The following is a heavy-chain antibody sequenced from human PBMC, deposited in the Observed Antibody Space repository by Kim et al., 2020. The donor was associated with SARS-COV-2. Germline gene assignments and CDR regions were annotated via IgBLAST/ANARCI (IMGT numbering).Heavy chain of an antibody. CDR2: ISGSGGST. CDR1: GFTFSSYA. CDR3: AKFPGPSTTRIWFGEF. V-gene: IGHV3-23*01. Sequence: GGSLRLSCAASGFTFSSYAMSWVRQAPGKGLEWVSAISGSGGSTYYADSVKGRFTISRDNSKNTLYLQMNSLRAEDTAVYYCAKFPGPSTTRIWFGEFGGQGTTVTVSS. D-gene: IGHD3-10*01. J-gene: IGHJ6*02.